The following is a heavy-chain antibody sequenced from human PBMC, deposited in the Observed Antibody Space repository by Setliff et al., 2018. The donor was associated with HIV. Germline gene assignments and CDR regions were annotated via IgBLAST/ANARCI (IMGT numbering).Heavy chain of an antibody. CDR1: GCNFDLYG. CDR2: VSYDGTYN. J-gene: IGHJ3*01. Sequence: PGGSLRLSCEASGCNFDLYGFHWVRQAPGKGLEWVAVVSYDGTYNNYADSVQGRFTISRDNSRSTLYVQMNSLRAEDTAVYFCARDLTTIVTRKVFDIWGQGTKVTVSS. V-gene: IGHV3-30*04. D-gene: IGHD4-17*01. CDR3: ARDLTTIVTRKVFDI.